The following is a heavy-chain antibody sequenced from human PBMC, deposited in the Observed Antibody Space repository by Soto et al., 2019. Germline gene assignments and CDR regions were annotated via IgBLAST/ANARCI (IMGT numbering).Heavy chain of an antibody. J-gene: IGHJ5*02. CDR3: ARLEWLSLAAWFDP. CDR1: GYSFTNYW. CDR2: IYPEDSDT. V-gene: IGHV5-51*01. D-gene: IGHD3-3*01. Sequence: GESLKISCKGSGYSFTNYWIGWVRQMPGKGLEWMGMIYPEDSDTKYSPSFQGQVTFSADKSINTAYLQWSSLKASDTAIYYCARLEWLSLAAWFDPWGQGTLVTVSS.